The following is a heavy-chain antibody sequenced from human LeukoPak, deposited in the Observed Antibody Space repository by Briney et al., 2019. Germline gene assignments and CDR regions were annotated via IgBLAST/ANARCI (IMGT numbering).Heavy chain of an antibody. CDR1: GFTFGDYA. V-gene: IGHV3-15*01. D-gene: IGHD3-16*01. CDR3: TTDNMITFGGVMD. J-gene: IGHJ4*02. CDR2: IKSKTDGGTT. Sequence: GGSLRLSCTASGFTFGDYAMSWVRQTPGKGLDWVGRIKSKTDGGTTDYAAPVKGRFTISRDDSKNTLYLQMNSLKTEDTAVYYCTTDNMITFGGVMDWGQGTLVTVSS.